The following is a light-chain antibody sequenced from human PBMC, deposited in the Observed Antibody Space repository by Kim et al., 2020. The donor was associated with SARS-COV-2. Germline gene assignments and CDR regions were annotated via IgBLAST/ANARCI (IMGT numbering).Light chain of an antibody. CDR2: GNS. Sequence: RVTIASTGSSANIGAGYDVNWYQQLPGTAPKLLIYGNSNRPSGVPDRFSGSKSGTSASLAITGLQAEDEADYYCQSYDSSLSGWVFGGGTQLTVL. CDR3: QSYDSSLSGWV. J-gene: IGLJ3*02. CDR1: SANIGAGYD. V-gene: IGLV1-40*01.